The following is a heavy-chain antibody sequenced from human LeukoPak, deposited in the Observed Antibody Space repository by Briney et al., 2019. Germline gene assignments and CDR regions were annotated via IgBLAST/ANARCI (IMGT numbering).Heavy chain of an antibody. V-gene: IGHV3-23*01. D-gene: IGHD2-15*01. CDR2: ISGSGGST. CDR1: GFTFSSYA. CDR3: AKDARPYCSGGSCPFDY. J-gene: IGHJ4*02. Sequence: GGSLRLSCAASGFTFSSYAMSWVRQAPGKGLEWVSAISGSGGSTYYADSVKGRFTISRDNSKNTLYLQMNSLRAEDTAVYYCAKDARPYCSGGSCPFDYWGQGTLVTVSS.